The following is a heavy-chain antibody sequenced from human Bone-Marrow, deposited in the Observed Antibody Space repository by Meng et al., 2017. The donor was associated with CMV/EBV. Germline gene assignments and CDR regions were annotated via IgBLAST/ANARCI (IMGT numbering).Heavy chain of an antibody. V-gene: IGHV3-48*04. Sequence: ETLSLTCVASGFTFRFYTMNWVRQAPGKGLERLSAISAGSSPIGYADSVKGRFTISRDNAKNSLYLQMNSLRAEDMALYYCAKADNPRIAVDHFDYWGQGTLVTVSS. CDR3: AKADNPRIAVDHFDY. CDR2: ISAGSSPI. J-gene: IGHJ4*02. D-gene: IGHD6-19*01. CDR1: GFTFRFYT.